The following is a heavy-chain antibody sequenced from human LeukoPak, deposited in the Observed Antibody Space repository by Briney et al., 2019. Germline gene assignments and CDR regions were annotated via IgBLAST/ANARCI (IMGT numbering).Heavy chain of an antibody. D-gene: IGHD5-24*01. J-gene: IGHJ4*02. CDR3: ARVEAATTNPRFDY. CDR1: GGSISSGGYY. Sequence: SQTLSLTCTVSGGSISSGGYYWSWIRQHPGKGLEWIGYIYYSGSTYYNPSLRSRVTISVDTSKNQFSLNLSSVTAADTAVSYCARVEAATTNPRFDYWGQGTLVTVSS. V-gene: IGHV4-31*03. CDR2: IYYSGST.